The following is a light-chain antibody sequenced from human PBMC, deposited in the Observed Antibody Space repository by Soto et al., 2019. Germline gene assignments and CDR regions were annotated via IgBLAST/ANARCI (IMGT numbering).Light chain of an antibody. V-gene: IGKV3-20*01. CDR2: GAS. J-gene: IGKJ3*01. CDR1: QSVSSTY. Sequence: EIVLTQSPGTLSLSPGERATLSCRASQSVSSTYLAWYQQKPGQPPRLLIYGASSRATGIPARFSGSGSGTDFTLTISRLEPEDVAVYYCQHYGSSPLFTFGPGTKVDFK. CDR3: QHYGSSPLFT.